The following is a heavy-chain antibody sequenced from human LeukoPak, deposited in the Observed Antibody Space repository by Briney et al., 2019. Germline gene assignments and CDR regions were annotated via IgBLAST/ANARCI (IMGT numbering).Heavy chain of an antibody. CDR3: ASTLGYCSNSNCYPYYYGMDV. CDR1: GFTFSSYG. Sequence: GRSLRLSCAASGFTFSSYGMHWVRQAPGKGLEWVAVIWFDGSNKYYADSVKGRFTISRDNSKNTLYLQMNSLRAEDTALYYCASTLGYCSNSNCYPYYYGMDVWGQGTTVTVSS. V-gene: IGHV3-33*01. D-gene: IGHD2-2*01. CDR2: IWFDGSNK. J-gene: IGHJ6*02.